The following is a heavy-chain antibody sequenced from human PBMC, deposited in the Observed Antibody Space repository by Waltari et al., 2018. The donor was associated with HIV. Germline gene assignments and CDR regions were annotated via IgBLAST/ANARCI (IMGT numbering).Heavy chain of an antibody. V-gene: IGHV3-48*01. CDR2: INNSSSAI. J-gene: IGHJ4*02. CDR3: ATMDLIDY. CDR1: GFPFSSYT. Sequence: EAQLVESGGGLVPPGGSLGLSCLGSGFPFSSYTMNWVRQAPGQGLEWGSYINNSSSAIYYGDSVKGRFTISRDNAKSSLYLQMNSLRVEDTAIYYCATMDLIDYWGQGALVTVSS.